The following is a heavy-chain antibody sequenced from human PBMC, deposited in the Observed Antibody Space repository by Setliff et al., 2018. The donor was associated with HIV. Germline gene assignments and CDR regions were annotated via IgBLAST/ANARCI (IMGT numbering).Heavy chain of an antibody. D-gene: IGHD3-10*01. Sequence: LRLSCTVSGFTFTSFAMSWVRQAPGKGLEWVSSISSSGVSTYYVDSVKGRFTISRDNSKNTLYLQMNSLTAADTAVYYCAKSKAARMVRGDSFDIWGQGTMVTVSS. CDR3: AKSKAARMVRGDSFDI. CDR1: GFTFTSFA. CDR2: ISSSGVST. V-gene: IGHV3-23*01. J-gene: IGHJ3*02.